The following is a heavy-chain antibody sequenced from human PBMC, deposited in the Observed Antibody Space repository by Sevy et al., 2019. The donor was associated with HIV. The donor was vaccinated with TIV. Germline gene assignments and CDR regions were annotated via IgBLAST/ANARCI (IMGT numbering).Heavy chain of an antibody. Sequence: ASVKVSCKVSGYTLTALSMHWVRQAPGKWLEWMGTFDPEDGETRFAQKFQGRVTMTEDTSTDTAYMELSSLRSEDTAVYFCATTKDYYDSSGYPFDHWGQGALVTISS. D-gene: IGHD3-22*01. CDR3: ATTKDYYDSSGYPFDH. J-gene: IGHJ4*02. CDR1: GYTLTALS. CDR2: FDPEDGET. V-gene: IGHV1-24*01.